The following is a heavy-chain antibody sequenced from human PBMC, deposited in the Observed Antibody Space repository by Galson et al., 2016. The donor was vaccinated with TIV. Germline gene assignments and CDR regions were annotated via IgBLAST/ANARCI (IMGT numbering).Heavy chain of an antibody. CDR2: ITPILDVA. CDR1: GGPFTSYS. J-gene: IGHJ3*02. V-gene: IGHV1-69*02. D-gene: IGHD3-22*01. CDR3: ARSRYFDSTDYYYGEDAFDI. Sequence: SVKVSCKASGGPFTSYSIIWVRQAPGHGLEWMGRITPILDVATYAQKFRDRVTITADKSTSTAYMDLSNLRSADTAVYYCARSRYFDSTDYYYGEDAFDIWGQGTLVTVSS.